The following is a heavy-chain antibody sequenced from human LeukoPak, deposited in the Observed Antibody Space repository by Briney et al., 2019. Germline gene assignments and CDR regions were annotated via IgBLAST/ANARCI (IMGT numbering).Heavy chain of an antibody. CDR3: AREGVPGNGDHFDF. CDR1: GFTFSTYE. V-gene: IGHV3-48*03. J-gene: IGHJ4*02. CDR2: ITGSGTI. D-gene: IGHD3-10*01. Sequence: GGSLRLSCAASGFTFSTYEMNWVRQAPGKGLEWVSYITGSGTIYYSDSLKGRFTISRDNAKISLYLQMNSLRAEDTAVYYCAREGVPGNGDHFDFWSQGTLVTVSS.